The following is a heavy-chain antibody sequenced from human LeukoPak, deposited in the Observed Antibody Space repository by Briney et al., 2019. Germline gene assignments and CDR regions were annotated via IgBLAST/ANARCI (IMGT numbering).Heavy chain of an antibody. CDR2: ISSSGSTI. CDR1: GFPFSDYY. CDR3: ARDLYSGSYYDY. D-gene: IGHD1-26*01. V-gene: IGHV3-11*01. Sequence: GGSLRLSCAASGFPFSDYYMSWIRQAPGKGLEWVSYISSSGSTIYYADSVKGRFTISRDNAKNSLYLQMNSLRAEDTAVYYCARDLYSGSYYDYWGQGTLVTVSS. J-gene: IGHJ4*02.